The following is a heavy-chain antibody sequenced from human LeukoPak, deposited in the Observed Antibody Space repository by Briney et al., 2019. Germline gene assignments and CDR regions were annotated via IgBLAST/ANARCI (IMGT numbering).Heavy chain of an antibody. CDR1: GYTFTGYY. D-gene: IGHD5-18*01. CDR3: ARVSGYRGPFDY. J-gene: IGHJ4*02. Sequence: ASVKVSCKASGYTFTGYYMHWVRQAPGQGLEWMGWINPNSGGTNYAQKFQGWVTMTRATSISTAYMELSRLRSDDTAVYYCARVSGYRGPFDYWGQGTLVTVSS. CDR2: INPNSGGT. V-gene: IGHV1-2*04.